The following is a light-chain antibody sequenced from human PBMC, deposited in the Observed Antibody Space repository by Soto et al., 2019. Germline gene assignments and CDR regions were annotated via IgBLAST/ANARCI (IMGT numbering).Light chain of an antibody. CDR3: QSYDSSLRGVV. V-gene: IGLV1-40*01. Sequence: QPVLTQPPSVSGAPGQRVTISCTGSSSNFGAGYDVHWYQQLPGTVPKLLIYGDNNRPSGIPDRFSGSRSGTSASLTITGLQRDDEADYYCQSYDSSLRGVVIGGGTKLTVL. J-gene: IGLJ2*01. CDR1: SSNFGAGYD. CDR2: GDN.